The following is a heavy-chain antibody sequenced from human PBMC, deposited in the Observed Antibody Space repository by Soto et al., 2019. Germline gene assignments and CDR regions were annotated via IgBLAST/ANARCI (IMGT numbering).Heavy chain of an antibody. CDR2: ISGSGGST. CDR3: AKSRGNGYRYYYYYMDV. Sequence: PGGSLRLCCAASGVTFSSYAMSWVRQAPGKGLEWVLAISGSGGSTYYADSVKGRFTISRDNSKNTLYLQMNSLRAEDTAVYYCAKSRGNGYRYYYYYMDVWGKGTTVTVSS. D-gene: IGHD5-12*01. CDR1: GVTFSSYA. J-gene: IGHJ6*03. V-gene: IGHV3-23*01.